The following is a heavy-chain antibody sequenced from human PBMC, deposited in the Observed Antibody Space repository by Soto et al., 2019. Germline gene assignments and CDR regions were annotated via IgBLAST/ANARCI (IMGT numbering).Heavy chain of an antibody. Sequence: QITLKESGPTLVKPTQTLTLTCTFPGFSFSSIGEGVGWIRQPPGKALEWLALIYWDDDKRYSPSLKSRLTITKDTSKSQVVLTMTNMDPVDTATYYCVQSRCGGDCLQSYSSHSYYGLDVWCQGTTVTVSS. D-gene: IGHD2-21*02. J-gene: IGHJ6*02. CDR3: VQSRCGGDCLQSYSSHSYYGLDV. CDR1: GFSFSSIGEG. V-gene: IGHV2-5*02. CDR2: IYWDDDK.